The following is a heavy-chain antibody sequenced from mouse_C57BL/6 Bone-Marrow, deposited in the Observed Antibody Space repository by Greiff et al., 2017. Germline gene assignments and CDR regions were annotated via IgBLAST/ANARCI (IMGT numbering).Heavy chain of an antibody. CDR3: ARSDRRGYFDV. CDR2: IYPGGGYT. CDR1: GYTFTNYW. V-gene: IGHV1-63*01. Sequence: QVQLKESGAELVRPGTSVKMSCKASGYTFTNYWLGWAKQRPGHGLEWIGDIYPGGGYTNYNEKFKGKATLTADKSSSTAYMQFSSLTSEDSAIYYCARSDRRGYFDVWGTGTTVTVSS. J-gene: IGHJ1*03.